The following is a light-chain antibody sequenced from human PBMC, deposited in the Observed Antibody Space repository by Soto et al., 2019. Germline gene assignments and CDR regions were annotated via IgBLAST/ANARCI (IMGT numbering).Light chain of an antibody. CDR2: LEGSGSY. CDR3: ETWDSNPCV. V-gene: IGLV4-60*03. J-gene: IGLJ2*01. Sequence: QPVLTQSSSASASLGSSVKLTCTLSSGHSSYIIAWHQQQPGKAPRYLMKLEGSGSYNKGSGVPDRFSGSSSGADRYLTISNLQSEDEADYYCETWDSNPCVFGGGTKVTVL. CDR1: SGHSSYI.